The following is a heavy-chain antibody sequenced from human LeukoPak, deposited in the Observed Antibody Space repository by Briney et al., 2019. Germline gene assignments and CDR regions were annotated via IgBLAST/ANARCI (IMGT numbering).Heavy chain of an antibody. CDR1: GGSISSGGYY. D-gene: IGHD3-22*01. J-gene: IGHJ4*02. CDR3: AREVYYYDSSGYYPNYFDY. Sequence: PSQTLSLTCTVSGGSISSGGYYWSWIRQHPGKGLEWIGYIYYSGSTYYNPSLKSRVTISVDTSKNQFSLKLSSVTAADTAVYYCAREVYYYDSSGYYPNYFDYWGQGTLVTVSS. V-gene: IGHV4-30-4*08. CDR2: IYYSGST.